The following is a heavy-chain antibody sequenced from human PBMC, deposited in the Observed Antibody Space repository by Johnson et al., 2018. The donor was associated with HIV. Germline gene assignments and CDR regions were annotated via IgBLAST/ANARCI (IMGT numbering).Heavy chain of an antibody. Sequence: MQLVESGGGVVRPGGSLRLSCEASGFTFDDYGMSWVRQAPGKGLEWVSGINWNGGSTGYADSVKGRFPISRDNAKNILYLQMNSLRPEDTAVYYCARANLSPFGGVNDAFDVWGQGTMVTVSS. V-gene: IGHV3-20*04. CDR2: INWNGGST. CDR3: ARANLSPFGGVNDAFDV. J-gene: IGHJ3*01. CDR1: GFTFDDYG. D-gene: IGHD3-16*01.